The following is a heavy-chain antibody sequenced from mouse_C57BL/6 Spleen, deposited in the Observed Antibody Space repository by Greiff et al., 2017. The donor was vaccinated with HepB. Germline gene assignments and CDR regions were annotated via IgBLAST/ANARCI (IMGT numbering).Heavy chain of an antibody. Sequence: EVQLQQSGPELVKPGASVKISCKASGYTFTDYYMNWVKQSQGKSLEWIGDINPNNGGTSYNQKFKGKATLTVDKSSSTAYMELRSLTSEDSAVYYCARSDGYYPPGFAYWGQGTLVTVSA. CDR1: GYTFTDYY. CDR2: INPNNGGT. V-gene: IGHV1-26*01. CDR3: ARSDGYYPPGFAY. D-gene: IGHD2-3*01. J-gene: IGHJ3*01.